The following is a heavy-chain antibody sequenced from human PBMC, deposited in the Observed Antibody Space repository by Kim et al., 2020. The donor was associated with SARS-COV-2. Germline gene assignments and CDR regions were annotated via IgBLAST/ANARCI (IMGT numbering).Heavy chain of an antibody. Sequence: SETLSLTCTVSGGSISSGGYYWSWIRQHPGKGLEWIGYIYYSGSTYYNPSLKSRVTISVDTSKNQFSLKLSSVTAADTAVYYCARDRWGDYGVGSDYWGQGTLVTVSS. J-gene: IGHJ4*02. CDR2: IYYSGST. D-gene: IGHD4-17*01. V-gene: IGHV4-31*03. CDR1: GGSISSGGYY. CDR3: ARDRWGDYGVGSDY.